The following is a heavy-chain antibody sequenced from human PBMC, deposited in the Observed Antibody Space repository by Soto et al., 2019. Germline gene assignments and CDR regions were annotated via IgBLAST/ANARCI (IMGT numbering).Heavy chain of an antibody. J-gene: IGHJ4*02. Sequence: EVQLLESGGGLVQPGGSLRLSCAASGFAFSNYAMHWVRQAPGKGLEWVSSISTSIDATYYADSVKGRFTISRDDSKNTLYLQMNSLRAEASAVYYCAKDRTVAARNFDYWGQGTQVTVSS. CDR2: ISTSIDAT. V-gene: IGHV3-23*01. CDR3: AKDRTVAARNFDY. D-gene: IGHD6-6*01. CDR1: GFAFSNYA.